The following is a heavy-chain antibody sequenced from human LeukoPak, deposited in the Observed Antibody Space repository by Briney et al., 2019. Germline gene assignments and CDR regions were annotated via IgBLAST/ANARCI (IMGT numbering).Heavy chain of an antibody. V-gene: IGHV3-23*01. J-gene: IGHJ4*02. D-gene: IGHD3-22*01. CDR3: AKRNYYDSSGYYYDY. Sequence: QSGGSLRLSCAASGFTFHIYAMSWVRQAPGKGLEWVSAIGGGGVSTFYADSVKGRFTISRDNSKNTLYLQMNSLRAEDAAVYYCAKRNYYDSSGYYYDYWGQGTLVTVSS. CDR1: GFTFHIYA. CDR2: IGGGGVST.